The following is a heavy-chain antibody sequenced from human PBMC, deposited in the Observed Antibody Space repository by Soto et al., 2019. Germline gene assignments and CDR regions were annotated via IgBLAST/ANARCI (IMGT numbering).Heavy chain of an antibody. Sequence: EVQLVESGGGLVQPGGSLRLSCAASGFTFSTYSMNWVRQAPGKGLEWVSYISSSSSSIYYADSVKGRFTISRDNAKNSLYLQMNSLSDEDTAVYYCARASTVTRNWFDLWGQGTLFTVSS. D-gene: IGHD4-17*01. CDR1: GFTFSTYS. V-gene: IGHV3-48*02. CDR2: ISSSSSSI. CDR3: ARASTVTRNWFDL. J-gene: IGHJ5*02.